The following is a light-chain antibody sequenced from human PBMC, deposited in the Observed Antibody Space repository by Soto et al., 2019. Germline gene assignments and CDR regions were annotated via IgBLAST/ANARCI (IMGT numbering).Light chain of an antibody. Sequence: DIRMTQSPSTLSASVGDRVTITCRASQNIGTWLAWYQQKPGKAPDLLIYDASTLESGVPSRFSGSGSGTEFTLTISSLQPGDLATYYCQQWGDSWSFGQGTKVEIK. CDR1: QNIGTW. CDR3: QQWGDSWS. V-gene: IGKV1-5*01. CDR2: DAS. J-gene: IGKJ1*01.